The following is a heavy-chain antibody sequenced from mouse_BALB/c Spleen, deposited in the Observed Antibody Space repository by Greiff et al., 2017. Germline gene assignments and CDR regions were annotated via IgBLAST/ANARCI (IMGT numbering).Heavy chain of an antibody. CDR2: INPSNGRT. J-gene: IGHJ3*01. CDR3: ARSGYDGGFAY. V-gene: IGHV1S81*02. Sequence: VQLQQPGAELVKPGASVKLSCKASGYTFTSYWMHWVKQRPGQGLEWIGEINPSNGRTNYNEKFKSKATLTVDKSSSTAYMQLSSLTSEDSAVYYCARSGYDGGFAYWGQGTLVTVSA. D-gene: IGHD2-2*01. CDR1: GYTFTSYW.